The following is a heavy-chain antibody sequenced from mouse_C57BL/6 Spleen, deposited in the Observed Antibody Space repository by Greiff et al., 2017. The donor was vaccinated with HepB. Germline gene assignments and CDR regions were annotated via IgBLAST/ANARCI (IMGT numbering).Heavy chain of an antibody. CDR3: ARKGITCFDY. J-gene: IGHJ2*01. D-gene: IGHD2-4*01. V-gene: IGHV5-4*01. Sequence: DVHLVESGGGLVKPGGSLKLSCAASGFTFSSYAMPWVRQTPEKRLEWVATISDGGSYTYYPDNVKGRFTISRDNAKNNLYLQMSHLKSEDTAMYYCARKGITCFDYWGEGTTHTVSS. CDR2: ISDGGSYT. CDR1: GFTFSSYA.